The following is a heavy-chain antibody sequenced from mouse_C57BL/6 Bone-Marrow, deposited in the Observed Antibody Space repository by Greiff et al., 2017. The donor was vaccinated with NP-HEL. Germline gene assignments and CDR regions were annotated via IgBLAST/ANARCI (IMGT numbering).Heavy chain of an antibody. Sequence: VQLQESGAELARPGASVKLSCKASGYTFTSYGISWVKQRTGQGLEWIGEIYPRSGNTYYNEKFKGKATLTADKSSSTAYMELRCLTSEDSAVYFWARVGFTTVVATGDYWGQGTTLTVSS. J-gene: IGHJ2*01. V-gene: IGHV1-81*01. CDR3: ARVGFTTVVATGDY. D-gene: IGHD1-1*01. CDR1: GYTFTSYG. CDR2: IYPRSGNT.